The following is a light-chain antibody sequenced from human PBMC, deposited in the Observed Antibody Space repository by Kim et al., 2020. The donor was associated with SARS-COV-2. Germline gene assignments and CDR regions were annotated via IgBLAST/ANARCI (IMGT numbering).Light chain of an antibody. J-gene: IGLJ1*01. CDR3: CSTSNTLDYV. CDR2: DVR. Sequence: GQSFTISCSGTSGNIGNSNGVSWYQHQEGEAPRLIIYDVRDRPSGGSARFSGSKSAKMASLTISGLRSEDEDDYYCCSTSNTLDYVFGSGTKVTVL. CDR1: SGNIGNSNG. V-gene: IGLV2-14*03.